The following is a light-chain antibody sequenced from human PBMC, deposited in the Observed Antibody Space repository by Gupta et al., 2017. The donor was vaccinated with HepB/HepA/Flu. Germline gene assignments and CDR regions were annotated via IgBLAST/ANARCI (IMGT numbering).Light chain of an antibody. Sequence: SYVLTQPPSVSVAPGKTAGITCGGNSIGSYSVNWYQQKPGQAPALVVYDDSDRPSGIHERFSGSNSGNTATLTISSVEAGDEADYYCQVWHRSSDHYVFGSGTKVTVL. CDR3: QVWHRSSDHYV. CDR2: DDS. J-gene: IGLJ1*01. V-gene: IGLV3-21*03. CDR1: SIGSYS.